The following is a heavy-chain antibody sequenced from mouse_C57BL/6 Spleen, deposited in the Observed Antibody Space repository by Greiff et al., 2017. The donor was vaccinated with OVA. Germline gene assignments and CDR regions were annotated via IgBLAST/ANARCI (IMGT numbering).Heavy chain of an antibody. CDR1: GYAFSSYW. CDR3: ARKGTTPVAGYFDY. D-gene: IGHD1-1*01. V-gene: IGHV1-80*01. J-gene: IGHJ2*01. Sequence: VQLQQSGAELVKPGASVKISCKASGYAFSSYWMNWVKQRPGKGLGWIGQIYPGDGDTNYNGKFKGKATLTADKSSSTAYMQLSSLTSEDSAVYFCARKGTTPVAGYFDYWGQGTTLTVSS. CDR2: IYPGDGDT.